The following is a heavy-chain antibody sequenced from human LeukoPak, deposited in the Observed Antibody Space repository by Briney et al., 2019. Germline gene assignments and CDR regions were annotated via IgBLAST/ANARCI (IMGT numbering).Heavy chain of an antibody. V-gene: IGHV3-30*02. CDR3: ANFGRGRGQQKYYHYYMDV. D-gene: IGHD6-13*01. Sequence: GGSLRLSCAASEFTFSSYGMHWVRQAPGKGLEWVAFIRYDGSNKYFADSVKGRFTISRDNSKNTLYLQMNSLRAEDTAVYYCANFGRGRGQQKYYHYYMDVWGKGTTVTISS. J-gene: IGHJ6*03. CDR2: IRYDGSNK. CDR1: EFTFSSYG.